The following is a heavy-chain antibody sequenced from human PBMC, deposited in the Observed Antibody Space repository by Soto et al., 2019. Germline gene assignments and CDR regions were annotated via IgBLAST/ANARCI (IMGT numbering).Heavy chain of an antibody. CDR1: GFIFSSYA. J-gene: IGHJ6*02. Sequence: QVQLVESGGGVVQPGRSLRLSCAASGFIFSSYAMHWVRQAPGKGLEWVAVISFDGSYKYYADSVKGRFTISRDNSKNTXSLQMNSLRAEDTAVYYCPRGYDFWSGYYYPYGMDVWGQGTTVTVSS. V-gene: IGHV3-30-3*01. CDR2: ISFDGSYK. D-gene: IGHD3-3*01. CDR3: PRGYDFWSGYYYPYGMDV.